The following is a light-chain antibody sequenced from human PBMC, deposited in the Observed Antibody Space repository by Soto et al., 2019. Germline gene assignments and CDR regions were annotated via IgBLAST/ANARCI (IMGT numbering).Light chain of an antibody. CDR1: SSDVGNYNL. V-gene: IGLV2-23*01. J-gene: IGLJ1*01. Sequence: QSVLTQPASVSGSPGQSITISCTGTSSDVGNYNLVSWYQQHPGKAPKLMIYEDTKRPSGVSNRFSGSKSGNTASLTISGLQAEDEADYYCCSYAGSSTFYVFGSGTKVTVL. CDR3: CSYAGSSTFYV. CDR2: EDT.